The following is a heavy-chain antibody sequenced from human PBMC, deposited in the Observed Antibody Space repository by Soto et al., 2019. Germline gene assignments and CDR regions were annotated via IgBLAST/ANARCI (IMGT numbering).Heavy chain of an antibody. V-gene: IGHV1-69*01. CDR1: GGTFSSYA. D-gene: IGHD2-2*01. CDR3: ARDIVVVPAANNDYYYYGMDV. Sequence: QVQLVQSGAEVKKPGSSVKVSCTASGGTFSSYAISWVRQAPGQGLEWMGGIIPIFGTANYAQKFQGRVTITADESTSTAYMELSSLRSEDTAVYYCARDIVVVPAANNDYYYYGMDVWGQGTTVTVSS. J-gene: IGHJ6*02. CDR2: IIPIFGTA.